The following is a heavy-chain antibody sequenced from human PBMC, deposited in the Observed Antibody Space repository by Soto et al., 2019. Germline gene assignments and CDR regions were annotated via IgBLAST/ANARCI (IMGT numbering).Heavy chain of an antibody. J-gene: IGHJ2*01. Sequence: QVQLVESGGGVVQPGRSLRLSCAASGFTFSSYGMHWVSQAPGKGLEWVAVIWYDGSDKYYADSVKGRFTISRDNSKNPLYLQMNSLRAEDTAVYYCAREGMLVVTATQPYLYFDLCGRGTLVTVSS. CDR3: AREGMLVVTATQPYLYFDL. V-gene: IGHV3-33*01. CDR1: GFTFSSYG. CDR2: IWYDGSDK. D-gene: IGHD2-21*02.